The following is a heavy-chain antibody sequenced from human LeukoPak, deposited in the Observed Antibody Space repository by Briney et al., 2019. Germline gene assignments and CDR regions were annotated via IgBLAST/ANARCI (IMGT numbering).Heavy chain of an antibody. J-gene: IGHJ4*02. V-gene: IGHV4-34*01. CDR1: GGSFSGYY. CDR3: ARGTGRERYYYGSGSYSFDY. CDR2: INHSGST. D-gene: IGHD3-10*01. Sequence: SETLSLTCAVYGGSFSGYYWSWIRQPPGKGLEWIGEINHSGSTNYNPSLKSRVTISVDTSKNQFSLKLSSVTAADTAVYYCARGTGRERYYYGSGSYSFDYWGQGTLVTVSS.